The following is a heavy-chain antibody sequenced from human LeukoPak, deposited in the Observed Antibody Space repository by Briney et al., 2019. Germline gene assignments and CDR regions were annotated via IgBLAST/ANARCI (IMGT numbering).Heavy chain of an antibody. CDR2: ISGGGDNT. CDR3: AKGSYYDSSGSFYFDY. J-gene: IGHJ4*02. D-gene: IGHD3-22*01. V-gene: IGHV3-23*01. Sequence: GGSLRLSCAASGFTFSSYAMSWVRQAPGKGLEWVSGISGGGDNTYYADSVKGRFTISRDNSKNTLYVQVNNLGTEDTAAYYCAKGSYYDSSGSFYFDYWGQGTLVTVSS. CDR1: GFTFSSYA.